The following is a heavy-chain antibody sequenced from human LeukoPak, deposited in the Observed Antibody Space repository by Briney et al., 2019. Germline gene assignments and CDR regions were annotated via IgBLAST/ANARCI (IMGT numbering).Heavy chain of an antibody. J-gene: IGHJ6*03. CDR2: IYASGSI. Sequence: SETLSLTCSVSGASVTNFYWTWIRQPAGKGLEYIGRIYASGSIDYNPSLKSRVTLSVDSSNNQFSQNLTSVTAADTALYYCARSARFNYFYMDVWGKGTSVTVSS. CDR3: ARSARFNYFYMDV. D-gene: IGHD2-15*01. CDR1: GASVTNFY. V-gene: IGHV4-4*07.